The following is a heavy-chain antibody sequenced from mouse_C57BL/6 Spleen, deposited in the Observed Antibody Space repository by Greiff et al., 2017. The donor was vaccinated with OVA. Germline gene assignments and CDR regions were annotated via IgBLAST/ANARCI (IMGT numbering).Heavy chain of an antibody. CDR3: ARSFYYDYAMDY. J-gene: IGHJ4*01. CDR2: ISSGSSTI. CDR1: GFTFSDYG. Sequence: DVKLVESGGGLVKPGGSLKLSCAASGFTFSDYGMHWVRQAPEKGLEWVAYISSGSSTIYYADTVKGRFTISRDNAKNTLFLQTTSLRSEDTAMYYCARSFYYDYAMDYWGQGTSVTVSS. D-gene: IGHD2-4*01. V-gene: IGHV5-17*01.